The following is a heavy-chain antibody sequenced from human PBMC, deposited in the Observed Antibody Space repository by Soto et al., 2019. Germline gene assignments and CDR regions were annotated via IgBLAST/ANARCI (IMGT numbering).Heavy chain of an antibody. CDR3: SRCHVLDIVAYY. J-gene: IGHJ1*01. D-gene: IGHD3-16*02. V-gene: IGHV4-39*01. CDR1: RGRIRSCTYY. CDR2: FFIGGNT. Sequence: TGTVSRGRIRSCTYYWGWMRQPPGKGLEWIASFFIGGNTYYNPSLKSRVTISVDTSKNQFSLKLISVTAEDTAVYFFSRCHVLDIVAYYCGQRILVPVSA.